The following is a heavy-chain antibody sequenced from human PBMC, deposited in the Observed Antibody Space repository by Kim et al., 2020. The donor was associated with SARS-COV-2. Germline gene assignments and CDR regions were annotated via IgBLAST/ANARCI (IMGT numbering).Heavy chain of an antibody. CDR2: IYYSGST. D-gene: IGHD3-22*01. V-gene: IGHV4-30-4*01. CDR1: GGSISSGDYY. CDR3: ASTPYYYTRSGLWY. Sequence: SETLSLTCTVSGGSISSGDYYWSWIRQPPGKGLEGIGYIYYSGSTYYNPSLKSRVTISVDTSKNQFSLQLSSVTAADTVVYCCASTPYYYTRSGLWYWG. J-gene: IGHJ4*01.